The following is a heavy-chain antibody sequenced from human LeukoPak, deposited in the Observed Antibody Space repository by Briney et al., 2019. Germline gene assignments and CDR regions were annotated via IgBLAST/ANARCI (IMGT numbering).Heavy chain of an antibody. CDR2: ISGSGGTT. V-gene: IGHV3-23*01. D-gene: IGHD2-2*01. Sequence: GGSLRLSCAASGFTFSSYAMGWVRQAPGKGLEWVSGISGSGGTTYYADSVKGRFTISRDNSKNTLYLQTNSLRAEDTAVYYCAKGEVPAGRGYYFDYWGRGTLVTVSS. CDR1: GFTFSSYA. J-gene: IGHJ4*02. CDR3: AKGEVPAGRGYYFDY.